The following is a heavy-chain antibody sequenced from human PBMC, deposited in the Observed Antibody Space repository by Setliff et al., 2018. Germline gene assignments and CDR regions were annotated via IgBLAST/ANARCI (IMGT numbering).Heavy chain of an antibody. D-gene: IGHD3-22*01. J-gene: IGHJ3*02. CDR1: GFDFKTHW. CDR2: IKEDGSQR. V-gene: IGHV3-7*03. CDR3: AKLVGRIVVVREGDAFDI. Sequence: GGSLRLSCAASGFDFKTHWMDWARQAPGKGLEWVANIKEDGSQRNYVDAVRGRFTVSRDNARNLLYLQMNSLRAEDTAVYYCAKLVGRIVVVREGDAFDIWGQGTMVTVSS.